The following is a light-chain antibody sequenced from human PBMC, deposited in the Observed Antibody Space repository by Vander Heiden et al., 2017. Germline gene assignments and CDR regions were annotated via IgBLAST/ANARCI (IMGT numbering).Light chain of an antibody. CDR1: SSDIGGYNY. V-gene: IGLV2-14*03. CDR2: DVN. Sequence: QSALTQPASVSGSPGQSITISCTGTSSDIGGYNYVSWYQQHPGKAPKVMVYDVNDRPSGVSSRFSGSKSGNTASLTSSGLQAEDEADYYCSSYTSSSTYVFGTGTKVTVL. CDR3: SSYTSSSTYV. J-gene: IGLJ1*01.